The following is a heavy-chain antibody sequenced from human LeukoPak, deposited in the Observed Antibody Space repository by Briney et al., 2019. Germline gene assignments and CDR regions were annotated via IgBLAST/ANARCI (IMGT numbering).Heavy chain of an antibody. D-gene: IGHD6-13*01. Sequence: RAGGSLRLSCAASGFTFRNYWMNWVRQAPGKGLEWVANIKQDGSEQYYVDSVKGRFTISRGNAKNSLYPQMNSLGAEDTAVYYCAGFPHHYSSIFWGQGTLVTVSS. J-gene: IGHJ4*02. V-gene: IGHV3-7*01. CDR3: AGFPHHYSSIF. CDR1: GFTFRNYW. CDR2: IKQDGSEQ.